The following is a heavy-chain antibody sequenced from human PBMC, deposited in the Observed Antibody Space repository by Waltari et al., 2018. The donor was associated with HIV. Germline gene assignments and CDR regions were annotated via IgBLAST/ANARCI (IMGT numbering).Heavy chain of an antibody. V-gene: IGHV4-34*01. J-gene: IGHJ4*02. CDR3: ARRIPGIAAAGTIDY. CDR1: GGSFSGYY. Sequence: QVQLQQWGAGLLKPSETLSLTCAVYGGSFSGYYWSWIRQPPGKGLEWIGEINHSGSTNYNPSLKSRVTISVDTSKNQFSLKLSSVTAADTAVYYCARRIPGIAAAGTIDYWGQGTLVTVSS. CDR2: INHSGST. D-gene: IGHD6-13*01.